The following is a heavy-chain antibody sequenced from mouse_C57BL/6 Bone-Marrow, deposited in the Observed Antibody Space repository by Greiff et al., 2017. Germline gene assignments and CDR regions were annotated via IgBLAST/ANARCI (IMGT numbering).Heavy chain of an antibody. D-gene: IGHD1-1*01. J-gene: IGHJ4*01. CDR1: GYTFTSYW. V-gene: IGHV1-74*01. Sequence: VQLQQPGAELVKPGASVKVSCKASGYTFTSYWMHWVKQRPGQGLEWIGRIHPSDSDTNYNQKFKGKATLTVDKSSSTAYMQLSSLTSEDSAVYYCATYYYGSSSYAMDYWGQGTSVTVSS. CDR3: ATYYYGSSSYAMDY. CDR2: IHPSDSDT.